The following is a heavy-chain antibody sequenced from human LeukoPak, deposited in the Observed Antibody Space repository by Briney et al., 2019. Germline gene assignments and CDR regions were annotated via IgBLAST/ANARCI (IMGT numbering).Heavy chain of an antibody. CDR1: GGTFSSYA. Sequence: GASVKVSCKASGGTFSSYAISWVRQAPGQGLEWMGRIIPILGIANYAQKFQGRVTMTRDTSTSTVYMELSSLRSEDTAVYYCARGPIVVVPAAMDWFDPWGQGTLVTVSP. V-gene: IGHV1-69*04. CDR2: IIPILGIA. CDR3: ARGPIVVVPAAMDWFDP. D-gene: IGHD2-2*01. J-gene: IGHJ5*02.